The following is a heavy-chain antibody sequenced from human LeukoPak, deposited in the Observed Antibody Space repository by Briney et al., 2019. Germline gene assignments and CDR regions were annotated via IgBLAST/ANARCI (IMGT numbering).Heavy chain of an antibody. V-gene: IGHV3-48*01. CDR3: AKDTKWGLNAYYIDY. D-gene: IGHD1-26*01. CDR2: ISSSSSTI. Sequence: PGGSLRLSCAASGFTFSSFGMNWVRQAPGKGLEWVSYISSSSSTIYYADSVKGRFTISRDKSKNTLSLQMNNLRVDDTAVYYCAKDTKWGLNAYYIDYWGQGTLVTVSS. J-gene: IGHJ4*02. CDR1: GFTFSSFG.